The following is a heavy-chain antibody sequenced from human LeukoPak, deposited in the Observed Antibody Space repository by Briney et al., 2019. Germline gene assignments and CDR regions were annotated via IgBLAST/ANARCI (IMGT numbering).Heavy chain of an antibody. CDR2: IYHSGRT. CDR3: ARWFWGSALDV. V-gene: IGHV4-59*01. J-gene: IGHJ6*04. CDR1: GDSISSYY. Sequence: SETLSLTCSVSGDSISSYYWTWIRQSPGKGLEWIVFIYHSGRTKYNPSLKSRVTISVDTSKNQMSLKLTSVTAADTAVYYCARWFWGSALDVWGKGTTVTISS. D-gene: IGHD3-16*01.